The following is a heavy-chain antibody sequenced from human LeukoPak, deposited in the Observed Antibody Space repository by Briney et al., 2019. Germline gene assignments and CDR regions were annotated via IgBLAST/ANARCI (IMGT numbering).Heavy chain of an antibody. CDR1: GYTFTSYG. Sequence: ASVNVSCKASGYTFTSYGISWVRQAPGQGLECMGWISAYNGNTNYAQKLQGRVTMTTDTSTSTAYMELRSLRSDDTAVYYCARDSWVYASGTSPNDYWGQGTLVTVSS. CDR3: ARDSWVYASGTSPNDY. D-gene: IGHD3-10*01. CDR2: ISAYNGNT. J-gene: IGHJ4*02. V-gene: IGHV1-18*01.